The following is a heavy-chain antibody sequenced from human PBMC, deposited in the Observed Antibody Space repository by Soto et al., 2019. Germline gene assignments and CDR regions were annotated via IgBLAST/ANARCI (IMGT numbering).Heavy chain of an antibody. D-gene: IGHD2-15*01. V-gene: IGHV3-23*01. CDR1: GFTFSSYA. CDR3: AKDRRSVVVVAATPGGRN. J-gene: IGHJ4*02. CDR2: ISGSGGST. Sequence: GGSLRLSCAASGFTFSSYAMSWVRQAPGKGLEWVSAISGSGGSTYYADSVKGRFTISRDNSKNTLYLQMNSLRAEDTAVYYCAKDRRSVVVVAATPGGRNWGQGTLVTVSS.